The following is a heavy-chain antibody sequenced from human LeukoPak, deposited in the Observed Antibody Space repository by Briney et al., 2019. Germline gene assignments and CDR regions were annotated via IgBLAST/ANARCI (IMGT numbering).Heavy chain of an antibody. CDR3: TRLPRKYYYGSGSYSDS. D-gene: IGHD3-10*01. Sequence: GGSLRLSCAASGFTFEDYAMNWVRQVPGKGLEWVSGISWNSGSIGYAASVKGRFSISRDNAKNSLFLQMNSLRLEDKAVYFCTRLPRKYYYGSGSYSDSWGQGTLVIVSS. V-gene: IGHV3-9*01. J-gene: IGHJ4*02. CDR2: ISWNSGSI. CDR1: GFTFEDYA.